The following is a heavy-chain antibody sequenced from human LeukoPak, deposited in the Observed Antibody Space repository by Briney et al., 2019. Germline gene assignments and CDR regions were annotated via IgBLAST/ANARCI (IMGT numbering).Heavy chain of an antibody. CDR1: GGSISRSSYY. J-gene: IGHJ5*02. V-gene: IGHV4-39*01. Sequence: SETLSLTCTVSGGSISRSSYYWGWIRQPPGKGLEWIGSIYYSGSTHCNPSLKSRVTISADTSKNQFSLKLASVTAADTSVYFCARVGYCTNGVCYNWFDPWGQETLVTVSS. D-gene: IGHD2-8*01. CDR3: ARVGYCTNGVCYNWFDP. CDR2: IYYSGST.